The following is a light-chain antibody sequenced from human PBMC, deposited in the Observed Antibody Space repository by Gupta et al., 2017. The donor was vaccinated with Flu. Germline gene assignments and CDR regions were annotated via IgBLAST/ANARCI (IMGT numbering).Light chain of an antibody. Sequence: GERATLSCRASQSVSGYLAWYQQKLGQTPRLLIYETSTRAAGIPARFSGSGSGTEFTLTISSLQSEDFAVYYCQQYNRWPPRFGQGTKLEIK. CDR2: ETS. V-gene: IGKV3-15*01. CDR1: QSVSGY. CDR3: QQYNRWPPR. J-gene: IGKJ2*03.